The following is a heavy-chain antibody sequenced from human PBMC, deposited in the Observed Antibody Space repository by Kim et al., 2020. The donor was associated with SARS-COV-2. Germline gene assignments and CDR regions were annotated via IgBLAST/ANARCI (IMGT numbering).Heavy chain of an antibody. CDR2: IRSKPKNYAT. V-gene: IGHV3-73*01. J-gene: IGHJ4*02. D-gene: IGHD3-9*01. CDR3: ATYIDYFFNY. CDR1: GFIFSGST. Sequence: GESLRLSCAASGFIFSGSTIHWVRQASGKGLEWVGRIRSKPKNYATEYAVSVKGRFTVSRDDSKNTAYLQMNGLKTEDTAVYYCATYIDYFFNYWGQGIL.